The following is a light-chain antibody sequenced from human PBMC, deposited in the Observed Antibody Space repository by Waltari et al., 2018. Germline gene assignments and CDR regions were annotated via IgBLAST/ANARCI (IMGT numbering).Light chain of an antibody. J-gene: IGKJ5*01. CDR2: GSF. V-gene: IGKV1-39*01. CDR3: QQSSSSPIT. Sequence: DIQMTQSPPSLSASVGDRVTITCRASQTISNSLEWYQQKPGKAPKLLIYGSFILQSGVPSRFSGSGSGTDFTLTISSLQPEDFATYYCQQSSSSPITFGQGTRLEIK. CDR1: QTISNS.